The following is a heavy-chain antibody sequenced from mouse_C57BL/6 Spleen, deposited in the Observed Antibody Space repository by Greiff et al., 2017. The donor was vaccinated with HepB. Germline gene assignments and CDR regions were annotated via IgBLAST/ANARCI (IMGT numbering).Heavy chain of an antibody. D-gene: IGHD1-1*01. CDR2: IHPNSGST. CDR1: GYTFTSYW. V-gene: IGHV1-64*01. CDR3: ARAYYYGSHYFDY. Sequence: QVQLQQPGAELVKPGASVKLSCKASGYTFTSYWMHWVKQRPGQGLEWIGMIHPNSGSTNYYEKFKSKATLTVDKSSSTAYMQLSSLTSEDSAVYYCARAYYYGSHYFDYWGQGTTLTVSS. J-gene: IGHJ2*01.